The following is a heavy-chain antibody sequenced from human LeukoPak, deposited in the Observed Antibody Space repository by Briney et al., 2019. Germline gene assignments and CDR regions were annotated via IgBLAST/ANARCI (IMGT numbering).Heavy chain of an antibody. CDR3: ASSGVTGNYYYYMDV. CDR1: GGSISSHY. J-gene: IGHJ6*03. D-gene: IGHD2-21*02. V-gene: IGHV4-59*11. CDR2: TSYGGST. Sequence: SETLSLTCIVSGGSISSHYWTWVRQSAGRGLEWIGYTSYGGSTNYNPSLKSRVTISVDTSKNQFSLKLSYVTAADTAVYYCASSGVTGNYYYYMDVWGEGTTVTVSS.